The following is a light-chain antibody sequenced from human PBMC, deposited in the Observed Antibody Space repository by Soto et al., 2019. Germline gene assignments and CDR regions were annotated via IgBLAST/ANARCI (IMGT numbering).Light chain of an antibody. CDR1: QSVSSY. J-gene: IGKJ5*01. Sequence: EIVLTQSPATLSLSPGERATLSCRASQSVSSYLAWYQQKPGQAPRLLIYDASNRATGIPARFSGSGSGTGFTLTIRSLEPEDFAVYYCQQRSNLPPPTFGQGTRLEIK. CDR3: QQRSNLPPPT. CDR2: DAS. V-gene: IGKV3-11*01.